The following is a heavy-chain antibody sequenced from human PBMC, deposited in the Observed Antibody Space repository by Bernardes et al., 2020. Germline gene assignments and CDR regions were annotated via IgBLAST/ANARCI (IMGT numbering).Heavy chain of an antibody. D-gene: IGHD3-22*01. J-gene: IGHJ3*02. Sequence: GGSLRLSCAASGFTFRSYGMHWVRQAPGKGLEWVAVIWYDGRNKYYADSVKGRFTISRDNSKNTLYLQMNSLRAEDTAVYYCARADYYDSSGPNAFDIWGQGTMVTVSS. CDR2: IWYDGRNK. V-gene: IGHV3-33*01. CDR1: GFTFRSYG. CDR3: ARADYYDSSGPNAFDI.